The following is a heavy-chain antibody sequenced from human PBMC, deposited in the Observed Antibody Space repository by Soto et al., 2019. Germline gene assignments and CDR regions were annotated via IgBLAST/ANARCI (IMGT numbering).Heavy chain of an antibody. Sequence: VQLVESGGGWVQPGRSLRLSCAASGFTFDDYAMHLVRQAPGKGLEWVSGLSWNGISIGYADSVKGRFTISRDNAKNSLYLQMNSLRAEDTAFYYCAKDIARYSGYEGAFDIWGQGTMVTVSS. CDR2: LSWNGISI. CDR1: GFTFDDYA. D-gene: IGHD5-12*01. V-gene: IGHV3-9*01. J-gene: IGHJ3*02. CDR3: AKDIARYSGYEGAFDI.